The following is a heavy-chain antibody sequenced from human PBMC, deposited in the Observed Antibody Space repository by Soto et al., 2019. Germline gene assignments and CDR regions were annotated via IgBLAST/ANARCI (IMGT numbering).Heavy chain of an antibody. V-gene: IGHV3-23*01. D-gene: IGHD5-12*01. CDR2: IIGTGTP. J-gene: IGHJ4*02. CDR1: GFTLSRNA. CDR3: ARDAVYNDGLWLPDY. Sequence: PVGSLRLSCAASGFTLSRNAMMWVRQAPGKGLEWVSGIIGTGTPYHADSVKGRFTVSKDNSMNTLYLQMHSLRADDTAVYYCARDAVYNDGLWLPDYWGQGTLVTVSS.